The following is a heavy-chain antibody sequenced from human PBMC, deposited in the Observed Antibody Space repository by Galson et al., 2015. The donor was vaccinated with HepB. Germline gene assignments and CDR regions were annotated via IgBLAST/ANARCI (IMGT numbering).Heavy chain of an antibody. J-gene: IGHJ4*02. CDR3: ARSTRYCTNGVCYFDY. CDR1: GGSFSGYY. V-gene: IGHV4-34*01. Sequence: ETLSLTCAVYGGSFSGYYWSWIRQPPGKGLEWIGEINHSGSTNYNPSLKSRVTISVDTSKNQFSLKLSSVTAADTAVYYCARSTRYCTNGVCYFDYWGQGTLVTVSS. CDR2: INHSGST. D-gene: IGHD2-8*01.